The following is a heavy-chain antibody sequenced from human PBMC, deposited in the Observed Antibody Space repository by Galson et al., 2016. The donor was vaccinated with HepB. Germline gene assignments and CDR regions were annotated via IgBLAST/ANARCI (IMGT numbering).Heavy chain of an antibody. CDR2: IYPSDSDT. CDR3: ARRRDILTGYHSYYYVMDV. D-gene: IGHD3-9*01. V-gene: IGHV5-51*01. J-gene: IGHJ6*02. Sequence: QSGAEVKKPGESLKISCKGSGYSFTRYYIAWVRQMPGKGLEWMGIIYPSDSDTRYSPSFQGQVTISADKSINTAYLQWSSLKASDTAMYYCARRRDILTGYHSYYYVMDVWGQGTTLTVSS. CDR1: GYSFTRYY.